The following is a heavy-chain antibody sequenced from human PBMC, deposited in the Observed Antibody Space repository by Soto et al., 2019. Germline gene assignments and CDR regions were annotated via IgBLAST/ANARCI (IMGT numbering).Heavy chain of an antibody. CDR1: GFTFGCYP. CDR2: ISTNGDST. CDR3: AREGMSRPRWVFAY. Sequence: EVQLVESGGGLVQPGGSLRLSCAASGFTFGCYPMHWVRQAPGKGLEYVSAISTNGDSTFYANSVKGRFTISRDNSKNTLYLQMGSLRAEDMGVYYCAREGMSRPRWVFAYWGQGTLVTASS. V-gene: IGHV3-64*01. J-gene: IGHJ4*02. D-gene: IGHD6-13*01.